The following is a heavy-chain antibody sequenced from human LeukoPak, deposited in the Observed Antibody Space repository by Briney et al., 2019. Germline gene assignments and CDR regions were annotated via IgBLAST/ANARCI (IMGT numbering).Heavy chain of an antibody. J-gene: IGHJ4*02. CDR1: GFTLSSSE. D-gene: IGHD6-19*01. V-gene: IGHV3-48*03. CDR3: AEGWFDY. Sequence: TGGSLRLSCAVSGFTLSSSEMNWVRQAPGKGLEWVSYISSSGSAIYYADSVKGRFTISRDNAKNSLFLEMSSPRAEDTGVYYCAEGWFDYWGQGTQVTVSS. CDR2: ISSSGSAI.